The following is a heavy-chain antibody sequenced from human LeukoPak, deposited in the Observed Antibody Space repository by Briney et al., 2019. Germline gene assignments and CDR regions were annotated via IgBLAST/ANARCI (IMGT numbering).Heavy chain of an antibody. J-gene: IGHJ5*02. CDR2: ISSSSSTI. V-gene: IGHV3-48*01. D-gene: IGHD3-22*01. Sequence: GGSLRLSCAASGFTFSSYSMNWVRQAPGKGLERVSYISSSSSTIYYADSVKGRFTISRDNAKNSLYLQMNSLRAEDTAVYYCARERNNYYDSSGAGFDPWGQGTLVTVSS. CDR3: ARERNNYYDSSGAGFDP. CDR1: GFTFSSYS.